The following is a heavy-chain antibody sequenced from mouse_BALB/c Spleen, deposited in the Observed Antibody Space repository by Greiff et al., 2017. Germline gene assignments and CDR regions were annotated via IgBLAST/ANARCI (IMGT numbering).Heavy chain of an antibody. J-gene: IGHJ4*01. CDR1: GYTFTSYT. Sequence: GQLQQSGAELARPGASVKMSCKASGYTFTSYTMHWVKQRPGQGLEWIGYINPSSGYTNYNQKFKDKATLTADKSSSTAYMQLSSLTSEDSAVYYCARSYWGNYAMDYWGQGTSVTVSS. CDR2: INPSSGYT. CDR3: ARSYWGNYAMDY. D-gene: IGHD6-5*01. V-gene: IGHV1-4*01.